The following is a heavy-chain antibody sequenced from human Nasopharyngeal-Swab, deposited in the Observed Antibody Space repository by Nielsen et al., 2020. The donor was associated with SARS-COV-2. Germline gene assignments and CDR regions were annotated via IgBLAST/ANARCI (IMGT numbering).Heavy chain of an antibody. J-gene: IGHJ4*02. D-gene: IGHD2-15*01. CDR2: ISGSGDST. V-gene: IGHV3-23*01. CDR3: AKGTLGFCRGGSCYPLDS. Sequence: GESLKISCAASGFTFSNYAVTWVRQAPGKGLEWVSAISGSGDSTNYADSVKGRFTISRDNSKNTLYLQMNSLRAEDTALYYCAKGTLGFCRGGSCYPLDSWGQGTLVTVSS. CDR1: GFTFSNYA.